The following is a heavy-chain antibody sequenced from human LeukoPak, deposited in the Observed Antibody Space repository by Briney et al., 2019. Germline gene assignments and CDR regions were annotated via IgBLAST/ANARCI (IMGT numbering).Heavy chain of an antibody. CDR2: INHSGST. D-gene: IGHD3-10*01. CDR3: AREKGHMVRGVCYFDY. CDR1: GGSFSGYY. J-gene: IGHJ4*02. Sequence: SETLSLTCAVYGGSFSGYYWSWIRQPPGKGLEWIGEINHSGSTNYNPSLKSRVTISVDTSKNQFSLKLSSVTAADTAVYYCAREKGHMVRGVCYFDYWGQGTLVTVSS. V-gene: IGHV4-34*01.